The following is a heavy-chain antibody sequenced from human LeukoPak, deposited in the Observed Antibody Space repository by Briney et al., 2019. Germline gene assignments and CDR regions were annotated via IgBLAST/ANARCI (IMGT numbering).Heavy chain of an antibody. Sequence: GGSLRLSCAASGFTFGTYVMSWVHQAPGKGLEWVANIKPDGSETYYVDSVEGRFTISRDDAKKPLYLQMNSLRAEDTAVYYCARDLMEVAWGQGTLVTVSS. D-gene: IGHD2-8*01. J-gene: IGHJ5*02. V-gene: IGHV3-7*01. CDR1: GFTFGTYV. CDR2: IKPDGSET. CDR3: ARDLMEVA.